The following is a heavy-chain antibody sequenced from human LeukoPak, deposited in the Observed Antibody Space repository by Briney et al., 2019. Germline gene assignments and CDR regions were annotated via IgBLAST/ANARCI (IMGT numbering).Heavy chain of an antibody. CDR3: ARDHSYYFGTQTSTLDV. CDR2: IYYTGSI. CDR1: GGSISSGDYY. V-gene: IGHV4-30-4*01. Sequence: SETLSLTCTVSGGSISSGDYYWSWIRQPPGKGLEWIGYIYYTGSIDYNASLESRLTISLETSKNRFSLKLNSVTAADTAVYYCARDHSYYFGTQTSTLDVWGQGTAVTVSS. J-gene: IGHJ6*02. D-gene: IGHD3-10*01.